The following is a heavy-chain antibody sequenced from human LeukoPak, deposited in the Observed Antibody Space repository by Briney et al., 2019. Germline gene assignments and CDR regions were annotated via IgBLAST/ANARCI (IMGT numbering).Heavy chain of an antibody. CDR3: VRSGGY. Sequence: GGSLRLSCAASGFTFSSHWMNWVRQAPGRGLEWVANIKEDGSEKYYVDSVKGRFTISRDNAKNSLCLQMNSLRAEDTAIYYCVRSGGYWGQGTLVTVSS. J-gene: IGHJ4*02. V-gene: IGHV3-7*05. CDR2: IKEDGSEK. D-gene: IGHD1-26*01. CDR1: GFTFSSHW.